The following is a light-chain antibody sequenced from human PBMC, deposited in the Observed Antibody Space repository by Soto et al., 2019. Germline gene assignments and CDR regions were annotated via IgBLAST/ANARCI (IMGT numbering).Light chain of an antibody. CDR1: SSDVGAYNF. Sequence: QSVLTQPASVSGSPGQSITISCTGTSSDVGAYNFVSWYQQHPGKAPKLLIYEVTNRPSGVSNRFSGSKSGNTASLTISGLQAEDEAVYYCTSYTVISTLVFGGGTKLTVL. CDR3: TSYTVISTLV. V-gene: IGLV2-14*01. CDR2: EVT. J-gene: IGLJ3*02.